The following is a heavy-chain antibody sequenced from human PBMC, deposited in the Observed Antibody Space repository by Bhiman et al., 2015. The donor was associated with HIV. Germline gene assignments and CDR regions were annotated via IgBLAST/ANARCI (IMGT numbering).Heavy chain of an antibody. CDR3: TTDQSGWLFSGH. J-gene: IGHJ4*02. CDR1: GFTVSSNY. V-gene: IGHV3-15*01. Sequence: EVQLVESGGGLIQPGGSLRLSCAASGFTVSSNYMNWVRQAPGKGLEWVGRIKRMVDGGTIDYAAPVKGRFTISRDDSENKVYLQMNGLKTEDTGVYYCTTDQSGWLFSGHWGQGTLVAVSS. D-gene: IGHD5-24*01. CDR2: IKRMVDGGTI.